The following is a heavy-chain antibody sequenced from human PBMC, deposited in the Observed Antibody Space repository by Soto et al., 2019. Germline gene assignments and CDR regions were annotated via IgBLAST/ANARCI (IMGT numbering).Heavy chain of an antibody. CDR1: GGSFSGYY. J-gene: IGHJ4*02. CDR2: INHSGST. Sequence: SETLSLTCAVYGGSFSGYYWSWIRQPPGKGLEWIGEINHSGSTNYNPSLKSRVTISVDTSKNQFSLKLSSVTAADTAVYYCARGRRFGLRVFDYWGQGTLVTVSS. V-gene: IGHV4-34*01. CDR3: ARGRRFGLRVFDY. D-gene: IGHD3-3*01.